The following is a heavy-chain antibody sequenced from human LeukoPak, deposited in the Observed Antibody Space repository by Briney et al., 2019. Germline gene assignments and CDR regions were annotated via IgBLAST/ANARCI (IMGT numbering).Heavy chain of an antibody. CDR2: INPNSGDT. CDR1: GYTFTGYY. V-gene: IGHV1-2*02. D-gene: IGHD2-2*03. J-gene: IGHJ4*02. Sequence: ASVKVSCKASGYTFTGYYVHWVRQAPGQGLDWMGWINPNSGDTNYAQKFQGRVTMTSDTSISTAYMELSRLRSDDTAVYYCARSPMDNFFDFRGQRTLVTLSS. CDR3: ARSPMDNFFDF.